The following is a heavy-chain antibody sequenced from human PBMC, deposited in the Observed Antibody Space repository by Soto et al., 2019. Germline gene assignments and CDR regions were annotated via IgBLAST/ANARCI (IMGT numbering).Heavy chain of an antibody. J-gene: IGHJ3*02. CDR3: ASVVRIPTVITGYDAFDI. CDR2: VYYSGST. Sequence: QVQLQESGPGLVKPSQTLSLTCTVSGGSISSGGYYWSWIRQHPGKGLEWFGYVYYSGSTYYNPSLTSRVTISVATSKNQFSLKMSSVTAADTAVYYCASVVRIPTVITGYDAFDIWGHGTMVTVSS. CDR1: GGSISSGGYY. V-gene: IGHV4-31*03. D-gene: IGHD4-17*01.